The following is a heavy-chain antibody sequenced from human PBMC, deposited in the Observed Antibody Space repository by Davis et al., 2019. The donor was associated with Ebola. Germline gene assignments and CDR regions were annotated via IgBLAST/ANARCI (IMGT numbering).Heavy chain of an antibody. J-gene: IGHJ6*02. Sequence: ESPKTPLKGSGCRFTSYWIGLVLQMPGKGLGRMGIIYPGDSDNRYSPSFQGQVTISADKSISTAYLQWSSLKASDTAMYYCAIIPYYYYGMDVWGQGTTVTVSS. V-gene: IGHV5-51*01. CDR3: AIIPYYYYGMDV. CDR2: IYPGDSDN. CDR1: GCRFTSYW.